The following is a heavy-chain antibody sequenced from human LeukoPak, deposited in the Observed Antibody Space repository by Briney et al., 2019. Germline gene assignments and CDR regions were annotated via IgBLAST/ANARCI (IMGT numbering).Heavy chain of an antibody. CDR3: ARDQGSSSWFGFDY. Sequence: GGSLRLSCAASGFTFSSYSMNWVRQAPGKGLEWVSSISSSSYIYYADSVKGRFTISRDNAKNSLYLQMNSLRAEDTAVYYCARDQGSSSWFGFDYWGQGTLVTVSS. CDR2: ISSSSYI. J-gene: IGHJ4*02. V-gene: IGHV3-21*01. D-gene: IGHD6-13*01. CDR1: GFTFSSYS.